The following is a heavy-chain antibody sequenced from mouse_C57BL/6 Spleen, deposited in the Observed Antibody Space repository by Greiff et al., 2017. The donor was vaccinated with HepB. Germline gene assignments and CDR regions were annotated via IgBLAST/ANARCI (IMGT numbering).Heavy chain of an antibody. J-gene: IGHJ4*01. CDR3: ARGTVVAGYYAMDY. D-gene: IGHD1-1*01. V-gene: IGHV1-54*01. Sequence: LVESGAELVRPGTSVKVSCKASGYAFTNYLIEWVKQRPGQGLEWIGVINPGSGGTNYNEKFKGKATLTADKSSSTAYMQLSSLTSEDSAVYFCARGTVVAGYYAMDYWGQGTSVTVSS. CDR1: GYAFTNYL. CDR2: INPGSGGT.